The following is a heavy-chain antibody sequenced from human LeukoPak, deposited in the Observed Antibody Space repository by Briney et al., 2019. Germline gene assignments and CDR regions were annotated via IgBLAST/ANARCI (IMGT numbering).Heavy chain of an antibody. D-gene: IGHD3-10*01. J-gene: IGHJ4*02. Sequence: SETLSLTCAVYGGSSSGYYWSWIRQPPGKGLEWIGEIDQSGSTNYNPSLKSRVTITIDTSKNQFSLKLNSVTAADTAVYYCAINDGSGSYYKSDYWGQGTLVTVSS. CDR2: IDQSGST. CDR1: GGSSSGYY. V-gene: IGHV4-34*01. CDR3: AINDGSGSYYKSDY.